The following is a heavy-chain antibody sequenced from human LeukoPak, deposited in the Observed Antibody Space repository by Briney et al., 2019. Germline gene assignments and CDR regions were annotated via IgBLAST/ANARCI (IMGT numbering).Heavy chain of an antibody. CDR2: IWYDGSNK. J-gene: IGHJ4*02. CDR1: GFTLSSYG. V-gene: IGHV3-33*01. CDR3: ARDAGRYFDWLGY. D-gene: IGHD3-9*01. Sequence: GGSLRLSCAASGFTLSSYGMHWVRQAPGKGLEWVAVIWYDGSNKYYADSVKGRFTISRDNSKNTLYLQMNSLRAEDTAVYYCARDAGRYFDWLGYWGQGTLVTVSS.